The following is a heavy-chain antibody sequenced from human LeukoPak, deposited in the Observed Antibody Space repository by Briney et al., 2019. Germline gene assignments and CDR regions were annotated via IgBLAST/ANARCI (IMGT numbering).Heavy chain of an antibody. CDR3: ARAMSTYYDILTGYYLNWFDP. V-gene: IGHV4-59*12. Sequence: PSETLSLTCTASGGSISSYYWSWIRQPPGKGLEWIGYIYYSGSTNYNPSLKSRVTISVDTSKNQFSLKLSSVTAADTAVYYCARAMSTYYDILTGYYLNWFDPWGQGTLVTVSS. CDR1: GGSISSYY. J-gene: IGHJ5*02. D-gene: IGHD3-9*01. CDR2: IYYSGST.